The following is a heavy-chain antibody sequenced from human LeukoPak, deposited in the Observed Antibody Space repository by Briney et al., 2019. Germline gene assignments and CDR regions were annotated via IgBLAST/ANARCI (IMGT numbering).Heavy chain of an antibody. V-gene: IGHV4-61*02. D-gene: IGHD1-1*01. CDR2: IYSRGST. CDR1: GDSITSGRYY. J-gene: IGHJ3*02. CDR3: VWNAYDAFDI. Sequence: SQTLSLTCTVSGDSITSGRYYWTWIRQPAGKGLECIGRIYSRGSTNYNPSLTSRVTISLDMAKNQFSLNLSSVTAADTAVYYCVWNAYDAFDIWGQGTMVTVSS.